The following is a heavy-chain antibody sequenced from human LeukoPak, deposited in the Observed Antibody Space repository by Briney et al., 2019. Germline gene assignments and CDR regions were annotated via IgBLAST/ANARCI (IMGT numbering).Heavy chain of an antibody. CDR3: ARVMGAKENNNWFDP. V-gene: IGHV1-18*01. Sequence: GASVKVSCKASGYTFTSYGISWVRQAPGQGLEWMGWISAYNGNTNYAQKLQGRVTMTTDTSTSTAYMELRSLRSDDTAVYYCARVMGAKENNNWFDPWGQGTLVTVSS. J-gene: IGHJ5*02. CDR1: GYTFTSYG. D-gene: IGHD1-26*01. CDR2: ISAYNGNT.